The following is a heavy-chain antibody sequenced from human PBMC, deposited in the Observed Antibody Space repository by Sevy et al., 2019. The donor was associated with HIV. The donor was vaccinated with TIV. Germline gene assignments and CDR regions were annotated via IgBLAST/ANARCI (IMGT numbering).Heavy chain of an antibody. CDR3: AKDVTGSLGYYDY. CDR2: ISGSGGST. Sequence: GGSLRLSCAASGFTFSIYAMSWVRQAPGKGLEWVSAISGSGGSTYYADSVKGRFTISRDNSKNTLYLQMNSLRAEDTAVYYCAKDVTGSLGYYDYWGQGTLVTVSS. D-gene: IGHD2-15*01. J-gene: IGHJ4*02. V-gene: IGHV3-23*01. CDR1: GFTFSIYA.